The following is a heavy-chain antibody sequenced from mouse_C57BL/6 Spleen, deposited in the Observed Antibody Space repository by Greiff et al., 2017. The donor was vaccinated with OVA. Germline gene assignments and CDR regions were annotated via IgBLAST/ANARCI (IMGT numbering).Heavy chain of an antibody. Sequence: EVKLVESGGGLVQPGGSMKLSCVASGFTFSNYWMNWVRQSPEKGLEWVAQIRLKSDNYATHYAESVKGRFTISRDDSKSSVYLQMINLRAEDTGISYCTGHYYYGTNPRDYAMDYWGQGTSVTVSS. D-gene: IGHD1-1*01. V-gene: IGHV6-3*01. J-gene: IGHJ4*01. CDR1: GFTFSNYW. CDR2: IRLKSDNYAT. CDR3: TGHYYYGTNPRDYAMDY.